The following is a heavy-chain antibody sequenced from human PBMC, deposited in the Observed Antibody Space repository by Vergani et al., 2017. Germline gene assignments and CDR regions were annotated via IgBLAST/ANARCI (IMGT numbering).Heavy chain of an antibody. J-gene: IGHJ5*02. CDR2: IYYSWST. CDR3: TRNWAVVAASDWFVP. V-gene: IGHV4-39*01. CDR1: NDSVSNTFYY. D-gene: IGHD2-15*01. Sequence: QVQLQESCPRLVKPSQTLSLTCTVSNDSVSNTFYYWGWIRQTPGKGLEWIGSIYYSWSTYYNPSLEGRVTMSVDTSKSQFCLKLSSVTAAGTDVYYCTRNWAVVAASDWFVPWGQGTLVTVSS.